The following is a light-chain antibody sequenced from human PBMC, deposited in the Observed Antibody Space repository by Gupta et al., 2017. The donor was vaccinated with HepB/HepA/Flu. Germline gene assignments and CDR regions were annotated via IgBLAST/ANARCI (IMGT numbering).Light chain of an antibody. J-gene: IGLJ1*01. CDR3: GTWDSSLSAYV. CDR1: SSNIGNNY. Sequence: QSVLTQPPSVSAAPGQKVTISCSGSSSNIGNNYVSWYQQLPGTAPKFLIYDDNKRPSGIPDRFSGSKSGTSATLGITGLQTGVEADYYCGTWDSSLSAYVFGTGTKVTVL. V-gene: IGLV1-51*01. CDR2: DDN.